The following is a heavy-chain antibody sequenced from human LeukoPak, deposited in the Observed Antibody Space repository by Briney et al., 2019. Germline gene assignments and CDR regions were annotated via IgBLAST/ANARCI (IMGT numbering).Heavy chain of an antibody. CDR3: TTDEDWNYARKDV. J-gene: IGHJ6*02. CDR2: TVSEIDGGTT. D-gene: IGHD1-7*01. CDR1: GFTFNYAW. V-gene: IGHV3-15*04. Sequence: PGGSLRLSCAASGFTFNYAWMSWVRQVPGKGLEWVGQTVSEIDGGTTDYATPVKGRFTISRDDSKSTLYLQMNSLKIEDTAVYYCTTDEDWNYARKDVWGQGATVIVSS.